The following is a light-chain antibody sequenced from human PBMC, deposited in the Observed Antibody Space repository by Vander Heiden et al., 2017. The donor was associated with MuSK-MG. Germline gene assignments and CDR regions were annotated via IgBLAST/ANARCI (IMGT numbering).Light chain of an antibody. CDR1: QSLLYSDGYVY. V-gene: IGKV2-28*01. CDR3: MQALHTPLT. CDR2: LAS. J-gene: IGKJ4*01. Sequence: EIDMTQSPLSLAVNPGEPASISCKSSQSLLYSDGYVYLDWYLQKPGQSPQLLMYLASNRASGVPDRFSGSGSGTEFTLTISRVESEDVGVYYCMQALHTPLTFGGGTRLEIK.